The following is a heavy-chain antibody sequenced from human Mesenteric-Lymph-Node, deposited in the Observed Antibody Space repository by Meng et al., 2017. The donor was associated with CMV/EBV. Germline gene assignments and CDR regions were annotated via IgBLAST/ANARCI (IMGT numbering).Heavy chain of an antibody. V-gene: IGHV1-18*04. Sequence: SGYTFTSYGISWVRQAPGQGLEWMGWISAYNGNTNYAQKLQGRVTMTTDTSTSTAYMELRSLRSDDTAVYYCARDRRSYDSSGYLWDFWGQGTLVTVSS. D-gene: IGHD3-22*01. J-gene: IGHJ4*02. CDR2: ISAYNGNT. CDR1: GYTFTSYG. CDR3: ARDRRSYDSSGYLWDF.